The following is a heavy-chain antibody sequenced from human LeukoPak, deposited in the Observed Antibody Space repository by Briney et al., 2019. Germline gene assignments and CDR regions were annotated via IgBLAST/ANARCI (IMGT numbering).Heavy chain of an antibody. CDR2: INAVNGNT. CDR3: ARGDANYYYAMDV. Sequence: ASVKVSCKASGYTFTNYIIHWVRQAPGQGLEWMGWINAVNGNTEYSQKFQGRVTNTRDTSASTAYMDLSSLRSEDTAVYYCARGDANYYYAMDVWGQGTTVTVSS. V-gene: IGHV1-3*01. CDR1: GYTFTNYI. J-gene: IGHJ6*02.